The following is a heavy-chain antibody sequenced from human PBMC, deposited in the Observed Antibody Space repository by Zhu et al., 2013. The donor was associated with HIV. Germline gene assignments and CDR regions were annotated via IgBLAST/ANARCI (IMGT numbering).Heavy chain of an antibody. J-gene: IGHJ3*02. V-gene: IGHV1-2*02. CDR3: ASDVWEKALDI. CDR1: GYILADYY. CDR2: INPNNGDT. Sequence: QAQLLQSGAEVKKPGASVKVPCKASGYILADYYLHWVRQAPGQGLEWMGWINPNNGDTDYAQKFKGRVTMTTNTSISTAYMELGGLRYDDTAIYYCASDVWEKALDIWGPGDNPHRLF. D-gene: IGHD3-16*01.